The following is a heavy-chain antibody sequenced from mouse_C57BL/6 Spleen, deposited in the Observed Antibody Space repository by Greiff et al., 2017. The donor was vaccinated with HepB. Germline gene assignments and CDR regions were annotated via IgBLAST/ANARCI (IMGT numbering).Heavy chain of an antibody. D-gene: IGHD1-1*01. CDR2: IYPSDSET. V-gene: IGHV1-61*01. CDR3: ARITTVVAPFAMDY. Sequence: QVQLQQSGAELVRPGSSVKLSCKASGYTFTSYWMDWVKQRPGQGLEWIGNIYPSDSETHYNQKFKDKATLTVDKSSSTAYMQLSSLTSEDSAVYYCARITTVVAPFAMDYWGQGTSVTVSS. J-gene: IGHJ4*01. CDR1: GYTFTSYW.